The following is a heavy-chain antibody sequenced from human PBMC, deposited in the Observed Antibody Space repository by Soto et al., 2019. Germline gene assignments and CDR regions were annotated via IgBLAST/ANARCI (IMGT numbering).Heavy chain of an antibody. CDR2: IYWDDDK. V-gene: IGHV2-5*02. D-gene: IGHD1-1*01. Sequence: QITLKESGPTLVKPTQTLTLTCTFSGFSLSTSGLGVGWIRQPPGKALEWLALIYWDDDKRCCPSLKSRLTXTXXTTKNQVGITLANMEAVDTATYYCAHRTATTFFDSWGQGTLVIVCS. CDR1: GFSLSTSGLG. J-gene: IGHJ4*02. CDR3: AHRTATTFFDS.